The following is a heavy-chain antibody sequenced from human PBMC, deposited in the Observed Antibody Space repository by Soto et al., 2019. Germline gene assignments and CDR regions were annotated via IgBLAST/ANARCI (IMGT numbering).Heavy chain of an antibody. CDR2: IWYDGSNK. CDR3: ARWGPDKVLDY. CDR1: GFTFSSHG. V-gene: IGHV3-33*01. J-gene: IGHJ4*02. Sequence: QVQLVESGGGVVQPGRSLRVSCAASGFTFSSHGMHWVRQAPGKGLEWVAVIWYDGSNKYYGESVKGRFIISRDNSKNTVDLQMNSLRPEDTAIYYCARWGPDKVLDYWGQGTLVTVSS. D-gene: IGHD3-16*01.